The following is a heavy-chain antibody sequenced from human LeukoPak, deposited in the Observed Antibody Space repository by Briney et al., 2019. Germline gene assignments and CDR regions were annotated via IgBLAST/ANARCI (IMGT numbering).Heavy chain of an antibody. V-gene: IGHV3-21*01. Sequence: GGSLRLSCAASGFTFSSYSMNWVRQAPGKGLEWVSSISSSSSYIYYADSVKGRFTISRDNAKNSLYLQMNSLRAEDTAVYYCARASGNTSGWYDDAFDIWGQGTMVTVSS. J-gene: IGHJ3*02. CDR1: GFTFSSYS. CDR3: ARASGNTSGWYDDAFDI. D-gene: IGHD6-19*01. CDR2: ISSSSSYI.